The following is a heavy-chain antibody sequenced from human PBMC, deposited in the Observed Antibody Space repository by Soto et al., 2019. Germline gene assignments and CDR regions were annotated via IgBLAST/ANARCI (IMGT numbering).Heavy chain of an antibody. V-gene: IGHV3-74*01. CDR1: GDSVSGHW. Sequence: EVQLVESGGGLAQPGGPLRLSWLTSGDSVSGHWMHWVRPFPGKGLVWVSGLNSDGTTTIYADSVKGRFTISRDNGKNTVYLQMDSLRAEDTAVDYCTRLCYYSSLGQGILVTVSS. J-gene: IGHJ5*01. CDR3: TRLCYYSS. CDR2: LNSDGTTT. D-gene: IGHD3-10*01.